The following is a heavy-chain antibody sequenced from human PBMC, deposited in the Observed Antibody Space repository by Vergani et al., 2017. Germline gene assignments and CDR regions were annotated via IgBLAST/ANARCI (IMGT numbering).Heavy chain of an antibody. D-gene: IGHD3-9*01. J-gene: IGHJ6*02. CDR1: GFTFSSYA. CDR2: ISGSGGST. CDR3: AKVLTGYRYGMDV. Sequence: EVQLLESGGGLVQPGGSLRLSCGASGFTFSSYAMTWVRQAPGKGLEWVSAISGSGGSTYYADSVKGRFTISRDNSKNTLYLQMNSLRAEDTAVYYCAKVLTGYRYGMDVWGQGTTVTVSS. V-gene: IGHV3-23*01.